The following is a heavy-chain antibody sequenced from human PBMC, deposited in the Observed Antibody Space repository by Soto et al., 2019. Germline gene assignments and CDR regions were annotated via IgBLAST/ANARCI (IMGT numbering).Heavy chain of an antibody. J-gene: IGHJ2*01. D-gene: IGHD5-12*01. CDR2: IYSGGST. CDR3: ARLRRDGYNLRDCYCDL. V-gene: IGHV3-66*01. CDR1: GFTVSSNY. Sequence: EVQLVASGGGLVQPGGSLRLSCAASGFTVSSNYMSWVRQAPGTGLEWVSVIYSGGSTYYADSVKGRFTISSDNSKHTLYLQMNSLRAEDTAVYYCARLRRDGYNLRDCYCDLWGRGTLVTVSS.